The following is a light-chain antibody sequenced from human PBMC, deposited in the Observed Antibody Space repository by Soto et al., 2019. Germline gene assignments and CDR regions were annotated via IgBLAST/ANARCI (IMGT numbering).Light chain of an antibody. J-gene: IGLJ1*01. CDR3: QSYDGSLTGLYV. CDR1: SSNIGAGYN. V-gene: IGLV1-40*01. CDR2: GNS. Sequence: QSVLTQPPSVSGAPGQRVTISCTGSSSNIGAGYNVHWYQQFPGTAPRLLIFGNSNRPSGVPDRFSGSKSGSSASLAITGLQAEDEAEYYCQSYDGSLTGLYVFGTGTKLTVL.